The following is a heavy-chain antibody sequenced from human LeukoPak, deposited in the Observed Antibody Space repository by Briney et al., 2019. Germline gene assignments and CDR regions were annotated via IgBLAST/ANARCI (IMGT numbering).Heavy chain of an antibody. J-gene: IGHJ6*03. CDR1: KFTFSSFS. Sequence: GGSLRLSCAASKFTFSSFSMSWVRQAPGKGLEWVAFIRYDGITKYYADSVKGRFTISRDNSKNTLYLQMNSLRPEDTAVYYCAKTGSRGGTFRPSYYYYYMDVWGEGTTVTISS. CDR3: AKTGSRGGTFRPSYYYYYMDV. V-gene: IGHV3-30*02. CDR2: IRYDGITK. D-gene: IGHD3-9*01.